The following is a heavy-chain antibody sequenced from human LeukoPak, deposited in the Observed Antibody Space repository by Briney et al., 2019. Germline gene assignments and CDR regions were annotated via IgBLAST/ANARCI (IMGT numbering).Heavy chain of an antibody. CDR1: GFTVSSNS. Sequence: GGSLRLSCTVSGFTVSSNSKSWVRQAPGKGLEWVSFIYSDNTHYSDSVKGRFTISRDNAKNSLYLQMDSLRVEDTAVYYCARDPYSGSYGPYYYYYMDVWGKGTTVTISS. CDR3: ARDPYSGSYGPYYYYYMDV. V-gene: IGHV3-53*01. CDR2: IYSDNT. D-gene: IGHD1-26*01. J-gene: IGHJ6*03.